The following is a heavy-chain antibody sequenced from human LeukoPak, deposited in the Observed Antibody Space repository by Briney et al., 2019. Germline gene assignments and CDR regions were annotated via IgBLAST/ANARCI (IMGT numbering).Heavy chain of an antibody. CDR3: ARTRAYGGRPDY. Sequence: SETLSLTCTVSGGSISTYYWSWIRQPPGKGLEWIGYIYYSGSINYNPSLKSRVTISVDTSKNQFSLKLNSVTAADTAVYYCARTRAYGGRPDYWGQGTLVTVSS. CDR1: GGSISTYY. CDR2: IYYSGSI. V-gene: IGHV4-59*01. D-gene: IGHD4-23*01. J-gene: IGHJ4*02.